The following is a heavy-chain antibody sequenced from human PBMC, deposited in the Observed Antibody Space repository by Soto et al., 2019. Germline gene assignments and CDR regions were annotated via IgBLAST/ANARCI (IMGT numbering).Heavy chain of an antibody. CDR3: AKDSVLLWFGELLLYDY. CDR2: ISGSGGST. Sequence: EVQLLESGGGLVQPGGSLRLSCAASGFTFSSYAMSWVRQAQGKGLEWVSAISGSGGSTYYADSVKDRFTISRDNSKHTLYLQMNTLRAEDTAVYYCAKDSVLLWFGELLLYDYWGQGTLVTVSS. J-gene: IGHJ4*02. CDR1: GFTFSSYA. V-gene: IGHV3-23*01. D-gene: IGHD3-10*01.